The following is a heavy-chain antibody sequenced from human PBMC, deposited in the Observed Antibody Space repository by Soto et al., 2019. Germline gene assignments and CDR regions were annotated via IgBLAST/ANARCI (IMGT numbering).Heavy chain of an antibody. CDR1: GGSVSSNSAA. V-gene: IGHV6-1*01. Sequence: PSQTLSLTCTISGGSVSSNSAAWNWIRQSPSRGLEWLGRTYYRSKWYNDYVVSVKSRITINPDTSKNQFSLKLSSVTAADTAVYYCAGSGYYHNSGMDVWGQGTTVTVSS. J-gene: IGHJ6*02. D-gene: IGHD3-22*01. CDR3: AGSGYYHNSGMDV. CDR2: TYYRSKWYN.